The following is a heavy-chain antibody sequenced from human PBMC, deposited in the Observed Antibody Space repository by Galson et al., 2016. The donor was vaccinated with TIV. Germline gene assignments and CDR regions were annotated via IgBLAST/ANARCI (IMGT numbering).Heavy chain of an antibody. CDR3: ALVTPRIFN. V-gene: IGHV1-2*04. Sequence: SVKVSCKASGFTFIGYYIHWVRLAPGQGLEWMGWIDPDSGTTNYAQKFQGWVTMTRDTSVATASMELSRLTSEDTAVYYCALVTPRIFNWGQGTLVTVSS. CDR2: IDPDSGTT. CDR1: GFTFIGYY. D-gene: IGHD4-23*01. J-gene: IGHJ4*02.